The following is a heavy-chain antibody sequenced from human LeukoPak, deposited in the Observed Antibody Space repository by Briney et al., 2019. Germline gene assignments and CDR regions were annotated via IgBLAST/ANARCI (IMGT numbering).Heavy chain of an antibody. D-gene: IGHD2-21*01. CDR2: INHSGST. V-gene: IGHV4-34*01. CDR1: GGSFSGYY. Sequence: SETLSLTCAVYGGSFSGYYWSWIRQPPGKGLGWIGEINHSGSTNYNPSLKSRVTISVDTSKNQFSLKLSSVTAADTAVYYCARDSSSPRGFDYWGQGTLVTVSS. J-gene: IGHJ4*02. CDR3: ARDSSSPRGFDY.